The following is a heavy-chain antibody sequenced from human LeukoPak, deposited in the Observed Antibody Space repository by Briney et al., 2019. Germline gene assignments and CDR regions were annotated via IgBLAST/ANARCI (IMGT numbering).Heavy chain of an antibody. Sequence: GASVKVSCKTSGYTFTGYWHWVRRAPGQGLEWMGRINPNSGGTDYAQNFQGRVTMTRDTSISTAYMELSSLRSDDTAVYYCARFLSGSHDAFDIWGQGTMVTVSS. CDR2: INPNSGGT. CDR3: ARFLSGSHDAFDI. V-gene: IGHV1-2*06. CDR1: GYTFTGYW. D-gene: IGHD1-26*01. J-gene: IGHJ3*02.